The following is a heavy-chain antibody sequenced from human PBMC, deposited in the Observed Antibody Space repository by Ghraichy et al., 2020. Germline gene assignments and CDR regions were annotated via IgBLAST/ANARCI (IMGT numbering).Heavy chain of an antibody. CDR2: ISSSSSTI. Sequence: GESLNISCAASGFTFSSYSMNWVRQAPGKGLEWVSNISSSSSTIYYPDSVKGRFTISRDNAKNSLYLQMNSLRDEDTAVYYCARDKNTIVRGSMDVWGQGNTVTVPS. CDR1: GFTFSSYS. V-gene: IGHV3-48*02. D-gene: IGHD3-10*01. J-gene: IGHJ6*02. CDR3: ARDKNTIVRGSMDV.